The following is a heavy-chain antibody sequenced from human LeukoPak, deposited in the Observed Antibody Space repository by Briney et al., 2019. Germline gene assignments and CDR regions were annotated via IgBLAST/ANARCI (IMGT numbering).Heavy chain of an antibody. V-gene: IGHV1-2*06. CDR2: INPNSGGT. CDR3: ARDSSEGVRFLEWLAIDGMDV. CDR1: GYIFTDYY. D-gene: IGHD3-3*01. Sequence: ASVKVSCKASGYIFTDYYMHWVRQAPGQGLEWMGRINPNSGGTDYAQKFQGRVTMTRDTSISTAYMELSGLRSDDTAVYYCARDSSEGVRFLEWLAIDGMDVWGQGTTVTVSS. J-gene: IGHJ6*02.